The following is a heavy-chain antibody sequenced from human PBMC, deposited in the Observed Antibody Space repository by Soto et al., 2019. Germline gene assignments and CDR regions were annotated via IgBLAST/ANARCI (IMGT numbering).Heavy chain of an antibody. J-gene: IGHJ5*02. CDR1: GGSINNSTSF. CDR2: INYRWPA. V-gene: IGHV4-39*02. D-gene: IGHD6-6*01. CDR3: ANYFMSRPWFDT. Sequence: ASETLSLTCSVSGGSINNSTSFWGWLRQSPGKVLEWIATINYRWPAEYNPSLKSRVTISVDRSRNVLSLQMNYVTAPDTAVYYCANYFMSRPWFDTWGQGTLVTVSS.